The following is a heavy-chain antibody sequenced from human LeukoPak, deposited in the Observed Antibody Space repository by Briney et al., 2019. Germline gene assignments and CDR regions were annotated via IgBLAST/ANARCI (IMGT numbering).Heavy chain of an antibody. J-gene: IGHJ4*02. Sequence: GGSLRLSCAASGFIFDDYVMTWVRQAPGKGLEWVAVISYDGSNKYYADSVKGRFTISRDNSKNTLYLQMNSLRAEDTAVYYCAKIPINGDYVHYWGQGTLVTVSS. CDR3: AKIPINGDYVHY. D-gene: IGHD4-17*01. CDR1: GFIFDDYV. CDR2: ISYDGSNK. V-gene: IGHV3-30*18.